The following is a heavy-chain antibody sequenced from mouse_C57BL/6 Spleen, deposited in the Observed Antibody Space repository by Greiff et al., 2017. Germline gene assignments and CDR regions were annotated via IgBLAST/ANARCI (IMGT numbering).Heavy chain of an antibody. V-gene: IGHV5-16*01. Sequence: EVKLVESEGGLVQPGSSMKLSCTASGFTFSDYYMAWVRQVPEKGLEWVANINYDGSSTYYLDSLKSRFIISRDNAKNSLYLQMSSLKSEDTATYYCARESNSFDYWGQGTTLTVSS. CDR2: INYDGSST. CDR1: GFTFSDYY. CDR3: ARESNSFDY. J-gene: IGHJ2*01.